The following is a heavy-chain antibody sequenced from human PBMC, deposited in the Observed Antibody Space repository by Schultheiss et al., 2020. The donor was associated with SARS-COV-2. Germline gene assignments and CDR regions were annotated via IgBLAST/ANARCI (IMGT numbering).Heavy chain of an antibody. CDR2: IKQDGSEK. Sequence: GGSLRLSCAASGFTFSSYWMSWVRQAPGKGLEWVANIKQDGSEKYYVDSVKGRFTISRDNAKNSLYLQMNSLRAEDTALYYCAKEENYYDSSGYFDYWGQGTLVTVSS. J-gene: IGHJ4*02. CDR3: AKEENYYDSSGYFDY. CDR1: GFTFSSYW. V-gene: IGHV3-7*03. D-gene: IGHD3-22*01.